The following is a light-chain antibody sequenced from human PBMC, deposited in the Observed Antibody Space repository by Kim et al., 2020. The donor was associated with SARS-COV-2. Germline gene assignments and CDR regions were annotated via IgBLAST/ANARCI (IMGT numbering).Light chain of an antibody. CDR1: SIGSKS. J-gene: IGLJ2*01. V-gene: IGLV3-21*04. CDR2: YDS. Sequence: SYELTQAPSVSVAPGKTARITCGGTSIGSKSVHWYQQKPGQAPVLVISYDSVRPSGIPERFSGSNSGNTATVTINRVEAGDEADYYCQVWDSSDDHRVVFGGGTQLTVL. CDR3: QVWDSSDDHRVV.